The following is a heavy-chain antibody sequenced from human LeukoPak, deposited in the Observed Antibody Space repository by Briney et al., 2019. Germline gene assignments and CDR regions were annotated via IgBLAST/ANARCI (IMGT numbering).Heavy chain of an antibody. CDR2: ISSDGSNK. CDR1: GFTFSSYG. V-gene: IGHV3-30*18. Sequence: GRSLRLSCAASGFTFSSYGMHWVRQAPGKGLEWVAVISSDGSNKYCADSVKGRFTIPRDNSKNTLYLQMNSLRAEDTAVYYCAKGPKFVDIVATSSGHFDYWGQGTLVTVSS. CDR3: AKGPKFVDIVATSSGHFDY. J-gene: IGHJ4*02. D-gene: IGHD5-12*01.